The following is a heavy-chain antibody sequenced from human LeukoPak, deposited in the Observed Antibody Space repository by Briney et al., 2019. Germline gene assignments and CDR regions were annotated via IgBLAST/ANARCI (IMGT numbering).Heavy chain of an antibody. CDR1: GYRFTSYG. J-gene: IGHJ5*02. V-gene: IGHV1-46*01. D-gene: IGHD1-20*01. CDR2: INPSGGST. CDR3: ARRLGLTGTTGWFDP. Sequence: ASVKVSCKASGYRFTSYGITWVRQAPGQGLEWMGIINPSGGSTNYAQKFQGRVTMTRDTSTSTVYMEVSSLRSEDTAVYYCARRLGLTGTTGWFDPWGQGTLVTVSS.